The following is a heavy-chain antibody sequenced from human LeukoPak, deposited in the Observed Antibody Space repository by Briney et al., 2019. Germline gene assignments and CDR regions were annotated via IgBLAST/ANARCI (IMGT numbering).Heavy chain of an antibody. CDR1: GYTFTNYY. CDR2: INPSGGST. V-gene: IGHV1-46*01. D-gene: IGHD5-24*01. J-gene: IGHJ4*02. CDR3: ARPQEEDGYNYNWAFDY. Sequence: GASVKVSCKASGYTFTNYYMHWVRQAPGQGLEWMGIINPSGGSTKYAQKLQGRVTMTTDTSTSTAYMELRSLRSDDTAVYYCARPQEEDGYNYNWAFDYWGQGTLVTVSS.